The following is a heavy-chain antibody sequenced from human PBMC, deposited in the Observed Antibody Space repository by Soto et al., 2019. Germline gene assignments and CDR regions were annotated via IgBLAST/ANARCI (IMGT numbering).Heavy chain of an antibody. J-gene: IGHJ6*02. D-gene: IGHD3-3*01. V-gene: IGHV4-59*01. CDR2: IYYGGST. CDR3: ARGEWFLRGYGMDV. Sequence: QVQLQESGPGLVKPSETLSLTCTVSGGSISTDYWSWIRQPPGKRLEYIGFIYYGGSTNYNPSLGRRVPISPDTSKNQFSLKLSSVTAADTAVYYCARGEWFLRGYGMDVWGRGTTVTVS. CDR1: GGSISTDY.